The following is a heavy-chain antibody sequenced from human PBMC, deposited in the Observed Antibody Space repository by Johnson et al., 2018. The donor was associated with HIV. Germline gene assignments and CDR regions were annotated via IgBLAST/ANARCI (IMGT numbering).Heavy chain of an antibody. D-gene: IGHD3-22*01. CDR1: GFTFSSYA. V-gene: IGHV3-7*01. Sequence: VQLVESGGGVVQPGRSLRLSCAASGFTFSSYAMHWVRQAPGKGLEWVANIKQDGSEKYYVDSVKGRFTISRDNAKNSLYLQMNSLRAEDTAVYYCARQLGYYYDSSGYYAEPDDAFDIWGQGTMVTVSS. J-gene: IGHJ3*02. CDR2: IKQDGSEK. CDR3: ARQLGYYYDSSGYYAEPDDAFDI.